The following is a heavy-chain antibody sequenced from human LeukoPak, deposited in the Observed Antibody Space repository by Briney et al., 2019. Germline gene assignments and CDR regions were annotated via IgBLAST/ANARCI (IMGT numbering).Heavy chain of an antibody. Sequence: KPGGSLRLSCAASGFAVSSKYMSWVRQAPGKGLEWLSHISSSSSFTHYADSVEGRFTISRDNAKNSLYLQMNSLRAEDTALYYCARDLFSGYDPRTFDLWGQGTLVTVSS. CDR2: ISSSSSFT. D-gene: IGHD5-12*01. CDR3: ARDLFSGYDPRTFDL. V-gene: IGHV3-11*06. J-gene: IGHJ4*02. CDR1: GFAVSSKY.